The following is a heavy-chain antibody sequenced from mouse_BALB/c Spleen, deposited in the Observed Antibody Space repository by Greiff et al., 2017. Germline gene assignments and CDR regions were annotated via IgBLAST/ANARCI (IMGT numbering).Heavy chain of an antibody. V-gene: IGHV1-7*01. CDR3: ARVGYGPYYFDY. J-gene: IGHJ2*01. D-gene: IGHD2-10*02. CDR1: GYTFTSYW. CDR2: INPSTGYT. Sequence: VQLQQSGAELAKPGASVKMSCKASGYTFTSYWMHWVKQRPGQGLEWIGYINPSTGYTEYNQKFKDKATLTADKSSSTAYMQLSSLTSEDSAVYYCARVGYGPYYFDYWGQGTTLTVSA.